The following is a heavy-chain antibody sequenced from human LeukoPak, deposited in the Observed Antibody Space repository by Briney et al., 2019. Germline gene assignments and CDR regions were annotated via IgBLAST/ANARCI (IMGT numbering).Heavy chain of an antibody. CDR2: IGTAGDT. CDR1: GFTFSSYD. J-gene: IGHJ4*02. V-gene: IGHV3-13*04. Sequence: QPGGSLRLSCAASGFTFSSYDMHWVRQATGKGLEWVSAIGTAGDTYYPGSVKGRFTISRENAKNSLYLQMNSLRAGDTAVYYCARAYAEYSSGPDYWGQGTLVTVSS. CDR3: ARAYAEYSSGPDY. D-gene: IGHD6-25*01.